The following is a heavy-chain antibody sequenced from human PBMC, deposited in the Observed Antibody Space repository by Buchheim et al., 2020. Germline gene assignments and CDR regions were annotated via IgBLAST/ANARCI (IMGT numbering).Heavy chain of an antibody. CDR2: ISGSGGST. CDR1: GFTFSSYA. Sequence: EVQLLESGGGLVQPGGSLRLSCAASGFTFSSYAMSWVRQAPGQGLEWVSAISGSGGSTYYADSVKGRFTISRDNSKNTLYLQMNSLRAEDTAVYYCAKSQGARSLCRYYYDMDVWGQGTT. CDR3: AKSQGARSLCRYYYDMDV. D-gene: IGHD6-6*01. V-gene: IGHV3-23*01. J-gene: IGHJ6*02.